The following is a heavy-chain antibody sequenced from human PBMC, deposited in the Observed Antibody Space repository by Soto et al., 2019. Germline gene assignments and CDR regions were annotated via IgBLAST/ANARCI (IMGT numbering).Heavy chain of an antibody. CDR1: GFTFSSYA. Sequence: PGGSLRLSCAASGFTFSSYAMSWVRQAPGKGLEWVSAISGSGGSTYYADSVKGRFTISRDNSKNTLYLQMNSLRAEDTAVYYCAKSGDTAMVHDYNYYYGMDVWGQGTTVTVSS. J-gene: IGHJ6*02. CDR2: ISGSGGST. CDR3: AKSGDTAMVHDYNYYYGMDV. V-gene: IGHV3-23*01. D-gene: IGHD5-18*01.